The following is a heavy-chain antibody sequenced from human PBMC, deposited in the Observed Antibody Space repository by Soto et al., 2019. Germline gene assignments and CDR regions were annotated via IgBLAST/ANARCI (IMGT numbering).Heavy chain of an antibody. CDR3: ARDRSVYYYDSSGYYDY. CDR2: ITTYNGNR. CDR1: GYTFKNYG. V-gene: IGHV1-18*01. J-gene: IGHJ4*02. D-gene: IGHD3-22*01. Sequence: ASVKVSCKASGYTFKNYGIKWVRQAPGQGLEWVGWITTYNGNRYSAEKFQGRVTMTTDTSTSTAYMELSSLRSEDTAVYYCARDRSVYYYDSSGYYDYWGQGTLVTVSS.